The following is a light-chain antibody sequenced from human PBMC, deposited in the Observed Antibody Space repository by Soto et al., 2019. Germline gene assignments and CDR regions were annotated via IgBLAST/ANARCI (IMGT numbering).Light chain of an antibody. CDR1: QNIRSY. Sequence: DIQMTQSPTSLSASVGDRVTITCRASQNIRSYLNWYQQIPGIAPNLLIYATSILQTGVPSRFSGSGTGTDFTLTINGLQPEHFATYYCQQGYTTRWTFGQGTKVEIK. J-gene: IGKJ1*01. CDR2: ATS. CDR3: QQGYTTRWT. V-gene: IGKV1-39*01.